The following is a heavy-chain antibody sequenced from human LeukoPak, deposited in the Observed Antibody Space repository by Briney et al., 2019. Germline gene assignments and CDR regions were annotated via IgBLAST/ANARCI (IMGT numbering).Heavy chain of an antibody. CDR3: ARGGRFGELSSSL. J-gene: IGHJ4*02. CDR2: ISYDGSNK. V-gene: IGHV3-30*04. D-gene: IGHD3-10*01. Sequence: PGGSLRLSCAASGFTFSSYAMHWVRQAPGKGLEWVAVISYDGSNKYYADSVKGRFTISRDNSKNTLYLQLSSLRAEDTAVYYCARGGRFGELSSSLWGQGTLVTVSS. CDR1: GFTFSSYA.